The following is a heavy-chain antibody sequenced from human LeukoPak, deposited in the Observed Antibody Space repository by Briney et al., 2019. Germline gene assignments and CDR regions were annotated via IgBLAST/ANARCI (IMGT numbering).Heavy chain of an antibody. CDR3: ARGENSKTYPVSGY. CDR2: ISSDGSSK. D-gene: IGHD2/OR15-2a*01. CDR1: GFTFSSYG. V-gene: IGHV3-30*03. J-gene: IGHJ4*02. Sequence: GGSLRLSCAASGFTFSSYGMHWVRQAPAKGLDRVAVISSDGSSKYYIDSAKGRFTISRDNSKNTLFLQMNSLRAEDTAVYYCARGENSKTYPVSGYWGQGTLVTVSS.